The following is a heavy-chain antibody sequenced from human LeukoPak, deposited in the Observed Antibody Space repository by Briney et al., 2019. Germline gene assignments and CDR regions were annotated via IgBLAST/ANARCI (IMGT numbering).Heavy chain of an antibody. V-gene: IGHV3-74*01. CDR3: ARAYSANYRLDY. CDR1: GFTFSGNW. Sequence: GGSLRLSCAASGFTFSGNWMHWVRHAPGKGLIWVSRINDDGSSTSYADSVKGRFTISRDNAKNTMYLQMNNLRDEDTAVYYCARAYSANYRLDYWGQGTQVSVSS. D-gene: IGHD4/OR15-4a*01. CDR2: INDDGSST. J-gene: IGHJ4*02.